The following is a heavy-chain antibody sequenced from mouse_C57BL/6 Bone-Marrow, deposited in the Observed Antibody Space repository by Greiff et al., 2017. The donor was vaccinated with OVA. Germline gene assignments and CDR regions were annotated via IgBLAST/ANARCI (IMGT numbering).Heavy chain of an antibody. D-gene: IGHD6-1*01. Sequence: DVQLQESGAELVRPGASVKLSCTASGFNIKDDYMHWVKQRPEQGLEWIGWIDPENGDTEYASKFQGKATITADTSSNTAYLQLSSLTSEDTAVYYCTPEGPYLQGYFDVWGTGTTVTVSS. J-gene: IGHJ1*03. V-gene: IGHV14-4*01. CDR3: TPEGPYLQGYFDV. CDR1: GFNIKDDY. CDR2: IDPENGDT.